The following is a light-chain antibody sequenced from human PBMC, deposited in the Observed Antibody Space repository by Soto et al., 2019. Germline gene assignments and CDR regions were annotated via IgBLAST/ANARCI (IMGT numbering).Light chain of an antibody. CDR3: QQYGNSPWT. Sequence: EIVLTQSPDTVSLSPGERASLSCKTSQSVSTSYLAWFQQKPGQAPRLLIHGASNRASGIPDRFSGSGSGTDFTLTISSLEPEDSAMYSCQQYGNSPWTFGQGTKVEIK. CDR2: GAS. CDR1: QSVSTSY. J-gene: IGKJ1*01. V-gene: IGKV3-20*01.